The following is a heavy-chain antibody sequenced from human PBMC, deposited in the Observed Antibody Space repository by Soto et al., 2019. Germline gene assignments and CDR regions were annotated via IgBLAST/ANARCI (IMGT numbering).Heavy chain of an antibody. D-gene: IGHD4-17*01. CDR2: ISWNSGSI. CDR1: GFTFDDYA. Sequence: GGSLRLSCAASGFTFDDYAMHWVRQAPGKGLEWVSGISWNSGSIGYADSVKGRFTISRDNAKNSLYLQMNSLRAEDTALYYCAKEESVTTGFDYWGQGTLVTVYS. J-gene: IGHJ4*02. CDR3: AKEESVTTGFDY. V-gene: IGHV3-9*01.